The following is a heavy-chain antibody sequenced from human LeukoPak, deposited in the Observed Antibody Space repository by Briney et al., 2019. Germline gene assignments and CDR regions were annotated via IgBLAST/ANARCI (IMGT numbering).Heavy chain of an antibody. CDR3: SRESGPFCPFGY. CDR2: ISLAGQT. V-gene: IGHV4/OR15-8*02. J-gene: IGHJ4*02. D-gene: IGHD1-26*01. CDR1: GGSTSGTNW. Sequence: SETLSLTCGVSGGSTSGTNWWSWVRQPPGQGLEWIGEISLAGQTNYDPSLNGRVTMSLDKSSNQLSLHLTSVTAADTATYFCSRESGPFCPFGYWGQGTLVIVSS.